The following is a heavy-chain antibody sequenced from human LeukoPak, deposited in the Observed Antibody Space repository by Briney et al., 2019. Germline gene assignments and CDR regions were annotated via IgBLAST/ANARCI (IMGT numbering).Heavy chain of an antibody. Sequence: SETLSLTCTVSGGSISSYYWSWIRQPPGKGLEWIGCIYYSGSTNYNPSLKSRVTISVDTSKNQFSLKLSSVTAADTAVYYCATDLQRYYDSSGYPWGQGTLVTVSS. V-gene: IGHV4-59*01. CDR3: ATDLQRYYDSSGYP. CDR1: GGSISSYY. CDR2: IYYSGST. J-gene: IGHJ5*02. D-gene: IGHD3-22*01.